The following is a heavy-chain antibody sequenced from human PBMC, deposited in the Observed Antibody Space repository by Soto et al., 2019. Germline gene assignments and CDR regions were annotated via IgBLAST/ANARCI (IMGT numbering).Heavy chain of an antibody. D-gene: IGHD1-7*01. J-gene: IGHJ6*02. Sequence: PGGSLRLSCAASGFTFSSYSINWVRQAPGKGLEWVSSIRSSSNYIYYVDSVKGRFTISRDNAKNSLYLQMNSLRAEDTAVYYCAISRELYYNGRDVWGQGTTV. CDR3: AISRELYYNGRDV. V-gene: IGHV3-21*01. CDR2: IRSSSNYI. CDR1: GFTFSSYS.